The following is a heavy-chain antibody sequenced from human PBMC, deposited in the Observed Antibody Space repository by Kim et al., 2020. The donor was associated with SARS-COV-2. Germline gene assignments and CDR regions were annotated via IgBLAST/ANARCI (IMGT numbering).Heavy chain of an antibody. Sequence: ASVKVSCKASGYTFTSYYMHWVRQAPGQGLEWMGIINPSVGSTSYAQKFQGRVTMTRDTSTSTVYMELSSLRSEDTAVYYWARESLWFGELSPYYYGMDVWGQGTTVTVSS. V-gene: IGHV1-46*01. J-gene: IGHJ6*02. CDR2: INPSVGST. CDR1: GYTFTSYY. CDR3: ARESLWFGELSPYYYGMDV. D-gene: IGHD3-10*01.